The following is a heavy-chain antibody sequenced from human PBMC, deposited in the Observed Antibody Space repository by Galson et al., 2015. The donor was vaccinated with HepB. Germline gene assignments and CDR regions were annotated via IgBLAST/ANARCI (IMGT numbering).Heavy chain of an antibody. CDR2: ININTENP. CDR3: ARDYYDSSSDY. CDR1: GYTFTRYA. D-gene: IGHD3-22*01. J-gene: IGHJ4*02. Sequence: SVKVSCKASGYTFTRYAINWVRQAPGQGLEWMGWININTENPTYAQGFTGRFVFSLDTSVSTTYLQISSLKAEDTAVYYCARDYYDSSSDYWGQGTLVTVSS. V-gene: IGHV7-4-1*02.